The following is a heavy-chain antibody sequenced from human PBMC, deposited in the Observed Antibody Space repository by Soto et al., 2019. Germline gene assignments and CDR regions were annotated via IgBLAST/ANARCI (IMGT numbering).Heavy chain of an antibody. J-gene: IGHJ6*02. D-gene: IGHD3-22*01. CDR3: ARDLKRYYDSSGYGYYYYGMDV. Sequence: QVQLVQSGAEVKKPGSSVKVSCKASGGTFSSYAISWVRQAPGQGLEWMGGIIPIFGTANYAQKFQGRVTITADESTRTDHMELSSLRSEDTAVYYCARDLKRYYDSSGYGYYYYGMDVWGQGTTVTVSS. CDR2: IIPIFGTA. CDR1: GGTFSSYA. V-gene: IGHV1-69*01.